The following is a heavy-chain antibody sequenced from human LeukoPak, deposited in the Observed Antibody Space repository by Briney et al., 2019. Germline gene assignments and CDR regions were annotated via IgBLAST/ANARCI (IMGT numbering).Heavy chain of an antibody. J-gene: IGHJ4*02. V-gene: IGHV4-61*02. CDR1: GGSISSGSYY. CDR3: ARDARVWFGGRAAGYFDY. CDR2: IYTSGST. Sequence: SQTLSLTCTVSGGSISSGSYYWNWIRQPAGKGLEWIGRIYTSGSTNYNPSLKSRVTMSVDTSKNQFSLKLSSVTAADTAVYYCARDARVWFGGRAAGYFDYWGQGTLVTVSS. D-gene: IGHD3-10*01.